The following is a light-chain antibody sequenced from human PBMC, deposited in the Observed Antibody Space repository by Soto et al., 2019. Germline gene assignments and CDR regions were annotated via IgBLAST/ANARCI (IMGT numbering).Light chain of an antibody. CDR1: QSVGSN. V-gene: IGKV3-15*01. Sequence: ETVMTQSPATLSVSPGEGATLSCGASQSVGSNLAWYQQRPGQAPRLLIYGASTRATGIPARFSGSGSGTEFTLTISGLQSEDFAVYYCQQYNNWPPHTFGQGTKLEIK. CDR3: QQYNNWPPHT. CDR2: GAS. J-gene: IGKJ2*01.